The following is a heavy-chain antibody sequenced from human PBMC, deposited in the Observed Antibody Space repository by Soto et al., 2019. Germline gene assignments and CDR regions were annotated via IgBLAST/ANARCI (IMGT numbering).Heavy chain of an antibody. V-gene: IGHV3-33*06. Sequence: VQLVESGGGVVQPGRSLRLSCAASGFVYSTYAMHWVRLSPGKGLEWVALIWNDGTTQNYLDSVKGRFIISRDNSKNTLYLQMNSLRADDTAVYYCAKGDGRIVPRHFDYWGQGTLVTVSS. CDR3: AKGDGRIVPRHFDY. CDR2: IWNDGTTQ. D-gene: IGHD6-6*01. CDR1: GFVYSTYA. J-gene: IGHJ4*02.